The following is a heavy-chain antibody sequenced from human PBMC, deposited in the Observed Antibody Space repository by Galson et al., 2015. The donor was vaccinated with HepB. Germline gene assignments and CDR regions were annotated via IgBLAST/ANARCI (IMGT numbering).Heavy chain of an antibody. CDR2: ISAYNGNT. CDR1: GYTFTSYG. Sequence: SVKVSCKASGYTFTSYGISWVRQAPGQGLEWMGWISAYNGNTNYAQKLQGRVTMTTDTSTSTAYMELRSLRSDDTAVYYCARDSYSSSSRDREIFDYWGQGTLVTVSS. V-gene: IGHV1-18*01. D-gene: IGHD6-6*01. CDR3: ARDSYSSSSRDREIFDY. J-gene: IGHJ4*02.